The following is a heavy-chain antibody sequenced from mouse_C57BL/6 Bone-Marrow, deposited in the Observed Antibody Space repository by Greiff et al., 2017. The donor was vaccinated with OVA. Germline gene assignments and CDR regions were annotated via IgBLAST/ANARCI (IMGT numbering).Heavy chain of an antibody. CDR1: GFNIKDYY. V-gene: IGHV14-2*01. CDR2: IDPEDGET. D-gene: IGHD1-1*01. Sequence: VQLKESGAELVKPGASVKLSCTASGFNIKDYYMHWVKQRTEQGLEWIGRIDPEDGETKYAPKFQGKATITADTSSNTAYLQLSSLTSEDTAVYYCVLYGSSPPWFAYWGQGTLVTVSA. J-gene: IGHJ3*01. CDR3: VLYGSSPPWFAY.